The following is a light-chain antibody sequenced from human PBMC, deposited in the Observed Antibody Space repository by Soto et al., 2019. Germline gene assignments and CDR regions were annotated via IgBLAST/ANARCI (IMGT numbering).Light chain of an antibody. J-gene: IGKJ4*01. Sequence: DIQMTQSPSSLSASVGDRVTITCQASRDIRKYLNWYQKKPGKAPKLLIYDACYLETGVTSRFGGSVSGTEFTVTISSLQSEDIATYYCQQYHSLVSFGGGTKVEIK. CDR3: QQYHSLVS. V-gene: IGKV1-33*01. CDR1: RDIRKY. CDR2: DAC.